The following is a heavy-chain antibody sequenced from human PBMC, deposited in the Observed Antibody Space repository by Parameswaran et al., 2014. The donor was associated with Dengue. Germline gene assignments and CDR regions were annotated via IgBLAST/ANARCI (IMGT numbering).Heavy chain of an antibody. CDR3: AGGSYEY. CDR2: ISGDGDYT. V-gene: IGHV3-43*01. Sequence: QAGGSLRLSCAASGFTFNDYTMHWVRQAPGKGLEWVSLISGDGDYTDHADSVKGRFTISRDNNKYSLYLQMNSLRLEDTAFYYCAGGSYEYWGQGTLVTVSS. CDR1: GFTFNDYT. J-gene: IGHJ4*02. D-gene: IGHD3-10*01.